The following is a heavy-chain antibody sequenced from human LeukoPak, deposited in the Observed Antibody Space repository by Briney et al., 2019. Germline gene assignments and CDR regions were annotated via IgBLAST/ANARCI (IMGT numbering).Heavy chain of an antibody. CDR2: IYPGDSDT. V-gene: IGHV5-51*01. J-gene: IGHJ6*02. D-gene: IGHD4-23*01. CDR3: ARVMTTVAPRSLDV. Sequence: GESLKISCKGSGYTFTTYWIAWVRQMPGKGLEWMGIIYPGDSDTRYSPSFQDQVAISADKSITTAYLQWSSLKASDTAMYYCARVMTTVAPRSLDVWGQGTTVTVSS. CDR1: GYTFTTYW.